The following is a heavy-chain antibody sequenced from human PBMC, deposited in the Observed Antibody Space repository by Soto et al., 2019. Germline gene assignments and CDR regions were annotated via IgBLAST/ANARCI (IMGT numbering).Heavy chain of an antibody. CDR1: GGSVSSGSYY. CDR3: ARVGYSSSPGRFDP. J-gene: IGHJ5*02. CDR2: IYYSGST. D-gene: IGHD6-13*01. V-gene: IGHV4-61*01. Sequence: PSETLSLTCTVSGGSVSSGSYYWSWIRQPPGKGLEWIGYIYYSGSTNYNPSLKSRVTISVDTSKNQFSLKLSSVTAADTAVYYCARVGYSSSPGRFDPWGQGTLGTVSS.